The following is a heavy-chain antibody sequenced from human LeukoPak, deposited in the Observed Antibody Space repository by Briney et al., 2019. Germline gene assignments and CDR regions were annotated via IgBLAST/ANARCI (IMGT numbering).Heavy chain of an antibody. J-gene: IGHJ5*02. Sequence: SETLSLTCTVSGGSISSTRYYWGWIRQPPGKGLEWIGSIYYSGSTYYNPSLKSRVTISVDTSKNQFSLKLSSVTAADTAVYYCARQYSSWDNWFDPWGQGTLVTVSS. CDR3: ARQYSSWDNWFDP. CDR1: GGSISSTRYY. D-gene: IGHD6-6*01. V-gene: IGHV4-39*07. CDR2: IYYSGST.